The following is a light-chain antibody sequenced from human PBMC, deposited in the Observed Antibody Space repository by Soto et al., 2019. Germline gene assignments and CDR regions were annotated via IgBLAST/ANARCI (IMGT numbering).Light chain of an antibody. Sequence: MVMTQSPATLSVSPLAIATLSFRASQSIGNNLAWYQQQPGQAPRLLIYGASTTASGIPARFSGSGSGTDFSLTISRLEPEDFAVYYCHQYGSSPTTLGQGTKVDIK. V-gene: IGKV3-20*01. J-gene: IGKJ1*01. CDR2: GAS. CDR1: QSIGNN. CDR3: HQYGSSPTT.